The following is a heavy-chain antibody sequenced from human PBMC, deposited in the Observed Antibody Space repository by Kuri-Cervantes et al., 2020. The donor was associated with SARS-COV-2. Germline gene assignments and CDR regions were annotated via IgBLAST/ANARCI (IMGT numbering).Heavy chain of an antibody. CDR3: ARPEMVRGVDY. CDR1: GFTFRDYY. V-gene: IGHV3-11*01. Sequence: GESLKISCAASGFTFRDYYMSWLRQAPGKGLEWVSYISSSGSTIYYADSVKGQFTISRDNAKNSLYLQMNSLRAEDTAVYYCARPEMVRGVDYWGQGTLVTVSS. D-gene: IGHD5-24*01. J-gene: IGHJ4*02. CDR2: ISSSGSTI.